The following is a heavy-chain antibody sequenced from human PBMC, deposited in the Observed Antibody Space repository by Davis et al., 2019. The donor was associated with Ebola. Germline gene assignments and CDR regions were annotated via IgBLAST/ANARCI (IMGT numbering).Heavy chain of an antibody. CDR2: IIPIFGTA. CDR3: ARDGITISTSLYYYYGMDV. CDR1: GYTFTSYG. J-gene: IGHJ6*04. D-gene: IGHD3-9*01. V-gene: IGHV1-69*13. Sequence: AASVKVSCKASGYTFTSYGISWVRQAPGQGLEWMGGIIPIFGTANYAQKFQGRVTITADESTSTAYMELSSLRSEDTAVYYCARDGITISTSLYYYYGMDVWGKGTTVTVSS.